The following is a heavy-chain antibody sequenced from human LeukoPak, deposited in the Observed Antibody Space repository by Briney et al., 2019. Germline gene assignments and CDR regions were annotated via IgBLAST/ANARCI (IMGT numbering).Heavy chain of an antibody. V-gene: IGHV4-39*01. CDR2: IYYSGST. D-gene: IGHD3-9*01. Sequence: TSETLSLTCTVSGASISSSTDYWGWIRQPPGKGLEWIANIYYSGSTYYNPSLKSRVTISVDTSKNQFSLKLSSVTAADTAVYYCARHSAVLRYFDRSATTPFDYWGQGTLVTVSS. J-gene: IGHJ4*02. CDR3: ARHSAVLRYFDRSATTPFDY. CDR1: GASISSSTDY.